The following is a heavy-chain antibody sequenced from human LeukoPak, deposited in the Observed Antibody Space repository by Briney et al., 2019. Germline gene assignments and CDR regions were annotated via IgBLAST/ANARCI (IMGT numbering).Heavy chain of an antibody. CDR3: TKGPWDLPHAFDI. J-gene: IGHJ3*02. D-gene: IGHD1-26*01. CDR1: GFTLSSCA. CDR2: ISGSGVTT. Sequence: GGSPRLSCTASGFTLSSCAMSWVRQAPGKGLECVSTISGSGVTTRYADSVRGRFTISRDSSKNTLYLQMNSLRAEDTAIYYCTKGPWDLPHAFDIWGLGTMVTVSS. V-gene: IGHV3-23*01.